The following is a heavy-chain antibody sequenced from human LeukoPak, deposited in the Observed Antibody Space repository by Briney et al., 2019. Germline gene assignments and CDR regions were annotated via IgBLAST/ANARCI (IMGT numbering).Heavy chain of an antibody. CDR1: GYTFTSYD. CDR2: MNPNSGNT. CDR3: ARQLGYCSSTSCSHGMDV. D-gene: IGHD2-2*01. V-gene: IGHV1-8*01. J-gene: IGHJ6*02. Sequence: ASVKVSCKASGYTFTSYDINWVRQATGQGLEWMGWMNPNSGNTGYAQKFQGRVTMTRDTSISTAYMELSRLRSDDTAVYYCARQLGYCSSTSCSHGMDVWGQGTTVTVSS.